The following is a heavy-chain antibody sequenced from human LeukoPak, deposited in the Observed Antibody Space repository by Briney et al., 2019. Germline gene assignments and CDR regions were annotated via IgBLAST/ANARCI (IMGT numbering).Heavy chain of an antibody. J-gene: IGHJ5*02. Sequence: PGGSLRLSCAASGFTFSNAWMSWVRQAPGKGLEWVGHIKSKPDGGTTDYAAPVKGRFTISRDDSKNTLYPQMNTLKTEDTAVYYCSTEGLAYCDGDCYSWGQGTLVTVSS. CDR1: GFTFSNAW. CDR2: IKSKPDGGTT. CDR3: STEGLAYCDGDCYS. V-gene: IGHV3-15*01. D-gene: IGHD2-21*02.